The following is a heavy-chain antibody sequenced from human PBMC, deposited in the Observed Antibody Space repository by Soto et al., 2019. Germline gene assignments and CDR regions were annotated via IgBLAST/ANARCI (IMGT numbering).Heavy chain of an antibody. CDR1: GFTFRDYS. Sequence: EVQLVESVGGLVKPGGSLRLSCAASGFTFRDYSLNWVRQAPGKGLEWVSSITSKSTYIYYADSVKGRFTISRDNAKSSLYLQMDSLIADDTAVYFCARSGVAALDSWGQGTLVTVSS. CDR2: ITSKSTYI. D-gene: IGHD2-8*01. J-gene: IGHJ5*01. V-gene: IGHV3-21*06. CDR3: ARSGVAALDS.